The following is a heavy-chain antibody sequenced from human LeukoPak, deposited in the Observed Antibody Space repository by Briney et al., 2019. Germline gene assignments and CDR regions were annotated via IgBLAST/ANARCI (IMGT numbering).Heavy chain of an antibody. D-gene: IGHD6-19*01. J-gene: IGHJ4*02. CDR3: AKDVVPDSGWDLDY. Sequence: VQLVESGGGLVKPGGSLRLSCAASGFTFSTYSMTWVRQGPGKGLEWVSSIYPSGDSTFYADSVKGRFTISRDNSKNTLYLQMSSLRTEDTAIYYCAKDVVPDSGWDLDYWGQGTLVTVSS. CDR2: IYPSGDST. CDR1: GFTFSTYS. V-gene: IGHV3-23*04.